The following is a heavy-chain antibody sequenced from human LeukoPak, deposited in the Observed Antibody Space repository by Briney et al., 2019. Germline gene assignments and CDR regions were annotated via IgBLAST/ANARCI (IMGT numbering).Heavy chain of an antibody. V-gene: IGHV4-30-2*01. CDR3: ARGWAVAA. CDR1: GGSISSGGYY. Sequence: TLSLTCTVSGGSISSGGYYWSWIRQPPGKGLEWIGYIYHSGSTYYNPSLKSRVTISVDRSKNQFSLKLSSVTAADTAVYYCARGWAVAAWGQGTLVTVCS. J-gene: IGHJ5*02. D-gene: IGHD6-19*01. CDR2: IYHSGST.